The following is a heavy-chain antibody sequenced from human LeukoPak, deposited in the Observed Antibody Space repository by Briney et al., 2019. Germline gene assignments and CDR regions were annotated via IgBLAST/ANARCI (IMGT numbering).Heavy chain of an antibody. CDR1: GGSISSSGSY. D-gene: IGHD1-26*01. Sequence: SETLSLTCTVSGGSISSSGSYWGWIRQPPGKGLEWIGNIYYSGSTYYNPSLKSRVTISVDTSKNQFSLKLTSVTAADTAVFYCARRGSYDTFDIWATGQWSPSLQ. CDR2: IYYSGST. J-gene: IGHJ3*02. V-gene: IGHV4-39*01. CDR3: ARRGSYDTFDI.